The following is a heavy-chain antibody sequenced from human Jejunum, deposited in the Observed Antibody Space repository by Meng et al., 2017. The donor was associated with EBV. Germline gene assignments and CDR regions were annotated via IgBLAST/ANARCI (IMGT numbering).Heavy chain of an antibody. CDR3: AKSNDYSLNS. J-gene: IGHJ4*02. CDR2: MHPGGST. CDR1: GDSTSSSHW. V-gene: IGHV4-4*02. Sequence: ESGPRSVKPSGTLSLTCSVFGDSTSSSHWWSWVRQPPGKGLEWIGEMHPGGSTNYNPSLKSRVTISVDNSKNQFSLKLTSVTAADTAVYYCAKSNDYSLNSWGQGTLVTVSS. D-gene: IGHD4-11*01.